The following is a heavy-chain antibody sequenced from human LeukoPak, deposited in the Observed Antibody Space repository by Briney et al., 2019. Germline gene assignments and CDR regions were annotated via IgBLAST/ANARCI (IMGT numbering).Heavy chain of an antibody. D-gene: IGHD6-13*01. CDR2: ISSSGNTT. CDR3: AKDGGSSWYFDY. V-gene: IGHV3-11*04. Sequence: GGSLRLSCAASGFSFEEYGMSWVRQAPGKGLEWVSYISSSGNTTYHADSVKGRFTISRDNAKNSLYLQMSSLRAEDTAVYYCAKDGGSSWYFDYWGQGTLVTVSS. CDR1: GFSFEEYG. J-gene: IGHJ4*02.